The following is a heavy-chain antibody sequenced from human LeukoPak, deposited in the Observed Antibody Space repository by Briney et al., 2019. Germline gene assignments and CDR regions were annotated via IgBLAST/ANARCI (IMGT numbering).Heavy chain of an antibody. Sequence: GASVKVSCKVSGYTLTELSMHWVRQAPGQGLEWMGWINPNSGGTNYAQKFQGRVTMSRDTSISTAYMELSRLRSDDTAVYYCARDSGFDLADCSSTSCPFDYWGQGTLVTVSS. CDR1: GYTLTELS. D-gene: IGHD2-2*01. V-gene: IGHV1-2*02. J-gene: IGHJ4*02. CDR3: ARDSGFDLADCSSTSCPFDY. CDR2: INPNSGGT.